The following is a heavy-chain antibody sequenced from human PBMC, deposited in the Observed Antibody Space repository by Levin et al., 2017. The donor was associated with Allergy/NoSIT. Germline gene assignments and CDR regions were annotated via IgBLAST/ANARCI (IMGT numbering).Heavy chain of an antibody. V-gene: IGHV3-43*01. D-gene: IGHD2-15*01. CDR3: VRDGEYCSGGTCLGTFDI. Sequence: GGSLRLSCVASGFTFDDYTLHWVRQPPGKGLQWVSLISWDGSKSLSGDSVEGRFTISRDNSKNSLHLQMNSLRIEDTAVYDCVRDGEYCSGGTCLGTFDIWGQGKVVTVSS. J-gene: IGHJ3*02. CDR1: GFTFDDYT. CDR2: ISWDGSKS.